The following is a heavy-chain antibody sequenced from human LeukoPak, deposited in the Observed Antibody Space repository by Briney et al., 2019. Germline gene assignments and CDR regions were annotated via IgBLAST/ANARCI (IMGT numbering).Heavy chain of an antibody. V-gene: IGHV3-21*01. D-gene: IGHD1-7*01. CDR1: GFTFSSYS. CDR2: IDSSSSYI. J-gene: IGHJ3*02. Sequence: GGSLRLSCAASGFTFSSYSINWVRQAPGKGLEWVSSIDSSSSYIYYADSVKGRFTISRDNAKNSLFLQMNSLRVEDTAVYYCARPGITGTMGYGAFDIWGQGTRVTVTS. CDR3: ARPGITGTMGYGAFDI.